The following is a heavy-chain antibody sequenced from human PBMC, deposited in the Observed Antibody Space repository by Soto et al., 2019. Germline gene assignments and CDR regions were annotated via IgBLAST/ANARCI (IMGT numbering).Heavy chain of an antibody. J-gene: IGHJ6*02. V-gene: IGHV1-69*01. CDR2: IIPLSGTA. Sequence: QVQLVQSGAEVKKPGSSVKVSCKASGGTFSSYAISWVRQAPGQGLEWMGGIIPLSGTANYAQKFQGRVTITADASTSTVYMELSSLRSEDTAVYFCARSQGSSTSLEIYYYYYYGMDVRGQGTTVTVSS. D-gene: IGHD2-2*01. CDR3: ARSQGSSTSLEIYYYYYYGMDV. CDR1: GGTFSSYA.